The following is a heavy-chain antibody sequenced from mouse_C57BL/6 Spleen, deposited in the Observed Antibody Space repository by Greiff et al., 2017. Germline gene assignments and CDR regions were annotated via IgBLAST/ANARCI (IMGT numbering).Heavy chain of an antibody. CDR3: AKKEYYAMDY. Sequence: EVQVVESGGGLVKPGGSLKLSCAASGFTFSDYGMHWVRQAPEKGLEWVAYISSGSSTIYYADTVKGRFTISRDNAKNTLFLQMTSLRSEDTAMYYCAKKEYYAMDYWGQGTSVTVSS. CDR1: GFTFSDYG. V-gene: IGHV5-17*01. J-gene: IGHJ4*01. CDR2: ISSGSSTI.